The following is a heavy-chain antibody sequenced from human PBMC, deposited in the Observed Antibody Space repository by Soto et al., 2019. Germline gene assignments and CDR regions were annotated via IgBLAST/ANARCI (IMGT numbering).Heavy chain of an antibody. CDR1: SYSSATGHY. Sequence: SETLSLTCDVSSYSSATGHYWGWIRQPPGKGLEWLGCFYRSGSTYYRPSLKSRLAISLDMSKNQLSLSLTSVTAADTAIYYCTNSQGLSRADSCGRRILVTVSS. V-gene: IGHV4-38-2*01. CDR3: TNSQGLSRADS. CDR2: FYRSGST. J-gene: IGHJ5*01. D-gene: IGHD1-26*01.